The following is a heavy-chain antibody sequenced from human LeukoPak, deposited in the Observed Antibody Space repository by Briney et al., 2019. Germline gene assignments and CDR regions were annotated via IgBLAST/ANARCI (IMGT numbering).Heavy chain of an antibody. Sequence: GGSLRLSCAASGFTFSSYHMNWGRQARGKGLEWVSSISDTSSYIYYSDSARGRFTISRDNAKNSLYLQMNSLRAEDTAVYYCARGLCGGDCYSDWGPGTLVTVSS. CDR2: ISDTSSYI. J-gene: IGHJ4*02. CDR3: ARGLCGGDCYSD. V-gene: IGHV3-21*01. D-gene: IGHD2-21*02. CDR1: GFTFSSYH.